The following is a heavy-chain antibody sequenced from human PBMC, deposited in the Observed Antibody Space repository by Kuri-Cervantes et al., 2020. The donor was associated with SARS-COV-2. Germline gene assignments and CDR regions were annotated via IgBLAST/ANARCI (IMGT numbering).Heavy chain of an antibody. Sequence: GESLKISCAASGFTVSSNEMSWVRQAPGKGLEWVSSISSSSSYIYDADSVKGRFTISRDNAKNSLYLQMNSLRAEDTAVYYCARDFCGSTSCYTSYPGEAFDIWGQGTMVTVSS. CDR2: ISSSSSYI. J-gene: IGHJ3*02. CDR3: ARDFCGSTSCYTSYPGEAFDI. V-gene: IGHV3-21*01. CDR1: GFTVSSNE. D-gene: IGHD2-2*02.